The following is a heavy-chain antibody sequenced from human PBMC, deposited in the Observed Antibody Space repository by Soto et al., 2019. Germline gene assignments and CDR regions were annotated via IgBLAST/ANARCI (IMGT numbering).Heavy chain of an antibody. V-gene: IGHV1-69*13. J-gene: IGHJ4*02. CDR3: ASGGPYDYGDYYFDY. D-gene: IGHD4-17*01. CDR1: GGTFSSYA. CDR2: IIPIFGTA. Sequence: GASVKVSCKASGGTFSSYAISWVRQAPGQGLEWMGGIIPIFGTANYAQKFQGRATITADESTSTAYMELSSLRSEDTAVYYCASGGPYDYGDYYFDYWGQGTLVTVSS.